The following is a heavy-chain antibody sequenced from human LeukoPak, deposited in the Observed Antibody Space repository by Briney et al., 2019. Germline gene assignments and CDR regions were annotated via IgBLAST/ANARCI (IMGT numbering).Heavy chain of an antibody. V-gene: IGHV3-66*01. CDR2: LYRGGDT. Sequence: GGSLRLSCVASGLTVSSNYMSWVRQAPGKGLEWVSLLYRGGDTYYADSVKGRFTISRDNSKNTLYMQMNSLRVEDTAIYYCVTDAYVDSEGVRWFDPWGQGTLVTVSS. D-gene: IGHD3-9*01. CDR3: VTDAYVDSEGVRWFDP. J-gene: IGHJ5*02. CDR1: GLTVSSNY.